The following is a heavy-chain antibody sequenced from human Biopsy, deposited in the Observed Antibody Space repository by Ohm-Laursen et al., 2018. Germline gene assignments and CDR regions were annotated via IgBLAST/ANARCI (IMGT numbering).Heavy chain of an antibody. D-gene: IGHD2-15*01. J-gene: IGHJ4*02. CDR1: GKTFSDYY. CDR3: GNEVHGRDY. V-gene: IGHV4-34*08. Sequence: SDTLSLTCAVYGKTFSDYYWSWIRQPPGKGLEWIGQINQSGRTNYNPSLKSRVNISADKSNNQFSLKLTSVTSADTAVYFCGNEVHGRDYWGLGALVTVPS. CDR2: INQSGRT.